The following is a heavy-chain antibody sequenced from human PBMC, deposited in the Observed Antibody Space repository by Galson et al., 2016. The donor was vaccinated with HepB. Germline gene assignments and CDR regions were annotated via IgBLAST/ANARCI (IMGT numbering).Heavy chain of an antibody. CDR1: GGTFTSYG. CDR2: ITPIFGAA. V-gene: IGHV1-69*13. D-gene: IGHD2-2*01. Sequence: SVKVSCKASGGTFTSYGLTWLRQAPGQGFEWMGVITPIFGAANYAPTFQGRVTISADESTNTLYMEIRSLRTEDTAVYYCARIVGRPQDIVLVPGGAPAYVDNRFDLWGQGTLVTVSS. CDR3: ARIVGRPQDIVLVPGGAPAYVDNRFDL. J-gene: IGHJ5*02.